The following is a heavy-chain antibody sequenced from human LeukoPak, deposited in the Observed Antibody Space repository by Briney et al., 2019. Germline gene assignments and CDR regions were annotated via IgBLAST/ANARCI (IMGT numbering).Heavy chain of an antibody. Sequence: GSLRLSCAASGFTFSDYYMSWIRQAPGKGLEWIGSIYYSGSTYYNPSLKSRVTISVDTSKNQFSLKLSSVTAADTAVYYCARRAGITIFGVVILNWFDPWGQGTLVTVSS. D-gene: IGHD3-3*01. CDR3: ARRAGITIFGVVILNWFDP. V-gene: IGHV4-39*01. CDR2: IYYSGST. J-gene: IGHJ5*02. CDR1: GFTFSDYY.